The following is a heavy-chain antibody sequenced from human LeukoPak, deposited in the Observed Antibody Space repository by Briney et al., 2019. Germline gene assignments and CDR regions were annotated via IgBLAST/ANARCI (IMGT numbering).Heavy chain of an antibody. CDR2: ISGSGGST. V-gene: IGHV3-23*01. Sequence: GGTLRLSCAASGFTFSSYGMSWVRQAPGKGLEWVSAISGSGGSTYYADSVKGRFTISRDNSKNTLYLQMNSLRAEDTAVYYCAKDPGTAMALYYFDYWGQGTLVTVSS. J-gene: IGHJ4*02. CDR3: AKDPGTAMALYYFDY. D-gene: IGHD5-18*01. CDR1: GFTFSSYG.